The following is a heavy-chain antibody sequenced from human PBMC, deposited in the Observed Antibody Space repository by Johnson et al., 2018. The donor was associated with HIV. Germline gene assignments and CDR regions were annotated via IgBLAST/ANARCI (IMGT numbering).Heavy chain of an antibody. J-gene: IGHJ3*02. CDR2: ISYDESNK. V-gene: IGHV3-30-3*01. Sequence: QMLLVESGGGVVQPGMSLRLSCAASGFTFSSYAMHWVRQAPGKGLEWVAVISYDESNKDYADSVKGRFTISRDNSKNTLYLQMNSLRAEDTAVFYCARSGRIHNNGWYWGGAFDIWGQGTMVTVSS. D-gene: IGHD6-19*01. CDR3: ARSGRIHNNGWYWGGAFDI. CDR1: GFTFSSYA.